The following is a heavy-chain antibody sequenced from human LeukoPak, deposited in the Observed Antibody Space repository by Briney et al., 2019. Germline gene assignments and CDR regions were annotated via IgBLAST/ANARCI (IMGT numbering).Heavy chain of an antibody. CDR1: GFTFSSYG. CDR2: IRYDGSNK. J-gene: IGHJ4*02. CDR3: AKLNTPTTVTTPPDY. V-gene: IGHV3-30*02. Sequence: GGSLRLSCAASGFTFSSYGMHWVRQAPGKGLEWVAFIRYDGSNKYYADSVKGRFTISRDNSKNTLYLQMNSLRAEDTAVYYCAKLNTPTTVTTPPDYWGQGTLVTVSS. D-gene: IGHD4-17*01.